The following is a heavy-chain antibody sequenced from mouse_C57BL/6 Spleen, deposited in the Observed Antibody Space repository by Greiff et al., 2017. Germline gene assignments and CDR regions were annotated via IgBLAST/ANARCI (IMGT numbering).Heavy chain of an antibody. CDR1: GFSLTSYG. D-gene: IGHD2-3*01. CDR3: AKEGYYVPYYAMDY. Sequence: QVQLQQSGPGLVQPSQSLSITCTVSGFSLTSYGVHWVRQSPGKGLEWLGVIWRGGSTDYNAAFMSRLGITKDNSKSQVFFKMNSLQADDTAIYYCAKEGYYVPYYAMDYWGQGTSVTVSS. J-gene: IGHJ4*01. V-gene: IGHV2-5*01. CDR2: IWRGGST.